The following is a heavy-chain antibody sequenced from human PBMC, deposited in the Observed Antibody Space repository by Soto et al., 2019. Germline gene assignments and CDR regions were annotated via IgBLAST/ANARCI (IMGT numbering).Heavy chain of an antibody. V-gene: IGHV3-64*01. CDR1: GFTFSSYA. D-gene: IGHD7-27*01. Sequence: GGSLRLSCAASGFTFSSYAMHWVRQAPGKGLEYVSAISSNGGSTYYANSVEGRFTISRDNSKNTLYLQMGSLRAEDMAVYYCARALGYAFDIWGQGTMVTVSS. CDR2: ISSNGGST. J-gene: IGHJ3*02. CDR3: ARALGYAFDI.